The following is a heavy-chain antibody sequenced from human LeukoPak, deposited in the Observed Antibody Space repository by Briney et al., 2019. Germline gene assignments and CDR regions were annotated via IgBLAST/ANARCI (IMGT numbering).Heavy chain of an antibody. D-gene: IGHD6-6*01. CDR3: AREGYSSSHFDY. Sequence: PSETLSLTCPVSGGSISSYYWSWIRQPPGKGLEWIGYIYYSGSTNYNPSLKSRVTISVDTSKNQFSLKLSSVTAADTAVYYCAREGYSSSHFDYWGQGTLVTVSS. J-gene: IGHJ4*02. V-gene: IGHV4-59*01. CDR2: IYYSGST. CDR1: GGSISSYY.